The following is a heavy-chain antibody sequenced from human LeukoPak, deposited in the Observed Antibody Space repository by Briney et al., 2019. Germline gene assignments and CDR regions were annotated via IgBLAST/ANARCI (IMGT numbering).Heavy chain of an antibody. Sequence: GGSLRLSCAASGFTFSSYWMHWVRHAPGKGLVWVSRINSDGSSTSYADSVKGRFTISRDNAKNTLYLQMNSLRAEDTAVYYCARTTGYSSGFNWFDPWGQGTLVTVSS. D-gene: IGHD6-19*01. J-gene: IGHJ5*02. V-gene: IGHV3-74*01. CDR2: INSDGSST. CDR1: GFTFSSYW. CDR3: ARTTGYSSGFNWFDP.